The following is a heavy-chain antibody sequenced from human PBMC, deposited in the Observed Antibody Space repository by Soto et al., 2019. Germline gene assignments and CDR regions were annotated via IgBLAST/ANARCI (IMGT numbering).Heavy chain of an antibody. CDR2: ISVYNGNT. CDR3: VRDLDGSGSYYTDY. Sequence: ASVKVSCKTSCYAFNTYGLHWVRNAPGQGLEWMGSISVYNGNTKYAQKLQCRVTMTTDTSTSTAYMELRRLRSDDTAVYYCVRDLDGSGSYYTDYWALGTLVSVSS. D-gene: IGHD3-10*01. J-gene: IGHJ4*02. CDR1: CYAFNTYG. V-gene: IGHV1-18*01.